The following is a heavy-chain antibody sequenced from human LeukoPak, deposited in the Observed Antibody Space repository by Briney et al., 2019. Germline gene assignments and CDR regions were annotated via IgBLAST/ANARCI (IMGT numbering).Heavy chain of an antibody. Sequence: ASVKVSCKASGHAFTSHDINWVRQATGLGLEWLGWMSPKSGNTGYAQKFQGRVTMTRDTSISTAYMELSSLRFDDTAVYFCTREKDCADGICYEDWGQGTLVTVSS. CDR3: TREKDCADGICYED. V-gene: IGHV1-8*01. J-gene: IGHJ4*02. D-gene: IGHD2-8*01. CDR2: MSPKSGNT. CDR1: GHAFTSHD.